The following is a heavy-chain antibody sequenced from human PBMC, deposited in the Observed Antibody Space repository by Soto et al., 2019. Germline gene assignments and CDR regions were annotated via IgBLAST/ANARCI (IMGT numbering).Heavy chain of an antibody. CDR1: GGSINTYY. CDR2: IYYSGSDSGST. V-gene: IGHV4-59*01. J-gene: IGHJ4*02. CDR3: TRGGGDF. Sequence: SETLSLTCTVSGGSINTYYWSWIRQPPGKGLEWIGYIYYSGSDSGSTNYIPSLKSRVTISVDTSKNQFSLRLTSVTAADTAVYFCTRGGGDFWGQVTLVTVSS. D-gene: IGHD6-25*01.